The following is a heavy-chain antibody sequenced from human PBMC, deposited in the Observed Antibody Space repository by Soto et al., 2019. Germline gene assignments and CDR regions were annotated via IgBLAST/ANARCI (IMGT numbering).Heavy chain of an antibody. CDR2: ISTTGNT. V-gene: IGHV4-4*07. D-gene: IGHD1-7*01. Sequence: PSETLSLTCILSGDTITIFSWDWIRQSAGKGLEWIGRISTTGNTHYNPSLGGRVTMSLDTSTNQFSLKRTSVTAAETAVYYCERESGENWSYEDYCGQGTLVTVS. CDR3: ERESGENWSYEDY. CDR1: GDTITIFS. J-gene: IGHJ4*02.